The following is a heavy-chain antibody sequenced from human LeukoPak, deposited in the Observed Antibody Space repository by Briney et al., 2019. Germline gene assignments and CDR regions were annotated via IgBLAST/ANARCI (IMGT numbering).Heavy chain of an antibody. Sequence: SETLSLTCTVSGGSISSYYWSWIRQPPGKGLEWIGSIYYSGSTHYNPSLKSRVTISVDTSKNQFSLKLSSVTAADTAVYYCASEDCGGDCYPYYYYGMDVWGQGTTVTVSS. CDR3: ASEDCGGDCYPYYYYGMDV. J-gene: IGHJ6*02. CDR1: GGSISSYY. D-gene: IGHD2-21*02. CDR2: IYYSGST. V-gene: IGHV4-59*12.